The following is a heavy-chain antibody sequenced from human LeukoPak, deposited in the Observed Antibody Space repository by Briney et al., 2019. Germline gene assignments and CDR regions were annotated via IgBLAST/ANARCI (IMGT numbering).Heavy chain of an antibody. J-gene: IGHJ4*02. D-gene: IGHD2-2*01. CDR2: IWYDGSNK. CDR3: AKAMYIVVVPAAIDY. CDR1: GFTFSSYG. V-gene: IGHV3-30*02. Sequence: GGSLRLSCAASGFTFSSYGMHWVRQAPGKGLEWVAVIWYDGSNKYYADSVKGRFTISRDNSKNTLYLQMNSLRAEDTAVYYCAKAMYIVVVPAAIDYWGQGTLVTVSS.